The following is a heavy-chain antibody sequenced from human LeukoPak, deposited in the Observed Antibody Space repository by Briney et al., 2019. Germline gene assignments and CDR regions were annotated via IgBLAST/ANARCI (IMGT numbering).Heavy chain of an antibody. Sequence: ASVKVSCKASGYTFTNYYMHWVRQAPGQGLEWMGIINPRGGSTSYAQKFQGRVTMTRDTSISTAYMEMSSLTSDDTAVYYCARSARHCNNGVCFTDYYIDLWGKGTTVIVSS. J-gene: IGHJ6*03. D-gene: IGHD2-8*01. CDR3: ARSARHCNNGVCFTDYYIDL. CDR2: INPRGGST. V-gene: IGHV1-46*01. CDR1: GYTFTNYY.